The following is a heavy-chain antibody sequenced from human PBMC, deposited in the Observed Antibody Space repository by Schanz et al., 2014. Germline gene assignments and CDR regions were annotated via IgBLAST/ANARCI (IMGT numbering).Heavy chain of an antibody. CDR3: AKAADWPVTQFDP. V-gene: IGHV3-23*04. Sequence: VQLVESGGGVVQPGGSLRLSCAASGFTFSSYAMGWVRQARGKGLEWVSAMNESHSTIYYADSVKGRFTISRDNSKNTRYLQRSSLRADDTAVYYCAKAADWPVTQFDPWGQGTLVTVSA. CDR2: MNESHSTI. CDR1: GFTFSSYA. J-gene: IGHJ5*02. D-gene: IGHD3-9*01.